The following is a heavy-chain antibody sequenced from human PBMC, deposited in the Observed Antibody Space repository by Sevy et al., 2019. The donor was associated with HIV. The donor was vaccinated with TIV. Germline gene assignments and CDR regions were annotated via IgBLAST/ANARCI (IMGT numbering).Heavy chain of an antibody. D-gene: IGHD5-18*01. V-gene: IGHV3-48*02. CDR2: ISSSSRTI. CDR1: GLTFGRDS. Sequence: GGSLRLSGVVSGLTFGRDSMNWVRQAPGKGLEWLAYISSSSRTIYYADSVEGRFTISRDNDKKSVFLQMNNLRDEDSATYYCARDVDTPFVRSFDSWGQGTLVTVSS. CDR3: ARDVDTPFVRSFDS. J-gene: IGHJ4*02.